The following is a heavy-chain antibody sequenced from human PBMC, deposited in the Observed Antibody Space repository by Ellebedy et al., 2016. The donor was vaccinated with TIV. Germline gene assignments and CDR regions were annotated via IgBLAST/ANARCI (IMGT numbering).Heavy chain of an antibody. CDR2: INPNSGGT. J-gene: IGHJ4*02. Sequence: ASVKVSCXASGYTFSGYYMHWVRQAPGQGLEWMGWINPNSGGTNYAQKFQGRVTMTRDTSTSTVYMELSSLRSEDTAVYYCARVGWSGDYGGTDYWGQGTLVTVSS. CDR1: GYTFSGYY. CDR3: ARVGWSGDYGGTDY. V-gene: IGHV1-2*02. D-gene: IGHD4-23*01.